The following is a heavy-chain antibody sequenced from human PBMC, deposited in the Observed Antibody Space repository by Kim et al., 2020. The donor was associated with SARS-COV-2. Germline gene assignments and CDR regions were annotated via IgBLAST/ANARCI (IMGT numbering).Heavy chain of an antibody. Sequence: GGSLRLSCAASGFTFSSYAMSWVRQAPGKGLEWVSAISGSGGSTYYADSVKGRFTISRDNSKNTLYLQMNSLRAEDTAVYYCAREIYDILTGYYSLDYWGQGTLVTVSS. CDR2: ISGSGGST. CDR1: GFTFSSYA. J-gene: IGHJ4*02. CDR3: AREIYDILTGYYSLDY. D-gene: IGHD3-9*01. V-gene: IGHV3-23*01.